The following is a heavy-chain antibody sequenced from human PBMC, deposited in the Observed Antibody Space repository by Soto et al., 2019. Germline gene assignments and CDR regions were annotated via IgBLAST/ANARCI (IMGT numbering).Heavy chain of an antibody. CDR1: GFTFSSYS. CDR3: ARIYGDYDGDAFDI. D-gene: IGHD4-17*01. V-gene: IGHV3-21*01. CDR2: ISSSSSYI. J-gene: IGHJ3*02. Sequence: GGSLRLSCAASGFTFSSYSMNWVRQAPGKGLEWVSSISSSSSYIYYADSVKGRFTISRDNAKNSLYLQMNSLRAEDTAVYYCARIYGDYDGDAFDIWGQGTMVTVSS.